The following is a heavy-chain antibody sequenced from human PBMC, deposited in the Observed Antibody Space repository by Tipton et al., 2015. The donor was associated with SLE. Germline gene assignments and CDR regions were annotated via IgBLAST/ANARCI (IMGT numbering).Heavy chain of an antibody. CDR2: INHSGST. V-gene: IGHV4-34*01. CDR1: GGSFSGYY. CDR3: ARCGSSLTWDYYYMDV. J-gene: IGHJ6*03. Sequence: TLSLTCAVYGGSFSGYYWSWIRQPPGKGLEWIGEINHSGSTNYNPSLKSRVTISVDTSKNQFSLKRSSVTAADTAVYYCARCGSSLTWDYYYMDVWGKGSTVTISS. D-gene: IGHD6-6*01.